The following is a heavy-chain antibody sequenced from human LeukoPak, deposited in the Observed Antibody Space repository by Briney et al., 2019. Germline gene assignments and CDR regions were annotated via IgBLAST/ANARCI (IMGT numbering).Heavy chain of an antibody. CDR2: ISYDGTQT. CDR3: ATNMVGATPWVYFYYMDV. J-gene: IGHJ6*03. D-gene: IGHD1-26*01. Sequence: PGGTLRLSCAASGFSFSDYTMHWVRQSPGKGLEWLAVISYDGTQTNYAASVKGRFTISRDNSRNTVYLEMDSLRTEDAAVYHCATNMVGATPWVYFYYMDVWGKGTAVIVSS. CDR1: GFSFSDYT. V-gene: IGHV3-30*03.